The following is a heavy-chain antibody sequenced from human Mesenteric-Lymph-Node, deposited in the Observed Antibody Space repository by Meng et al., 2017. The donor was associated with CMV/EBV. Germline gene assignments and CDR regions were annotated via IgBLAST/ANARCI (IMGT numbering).Heavy chain of an antibody. Sequence: GESLKISCAASGFTFNDYYMSWIRQAPGKGLEWVSYMSVSGSIIYYADSVKGRFTISRDNAENSGYLHMNSLRVEDTAVYHCVSFGDSGRRGMHVWGQGTTVTVSS. CDR3: VSFGDSGRRGMHV. CDR1: GFTFNDYY. J-gene: IGHJ6*02. V-gene: IGHV3-11*01. CDR2: MSVSGSII. D-gene: IGHD2-21*02.